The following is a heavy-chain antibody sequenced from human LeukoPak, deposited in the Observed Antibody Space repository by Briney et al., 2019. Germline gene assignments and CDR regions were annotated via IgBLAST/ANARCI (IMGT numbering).Heavy chain of an antibody. J-gene: IGHJ4*02. CDR2: ISGSGGST. CDR1: GFTFSSYA. Sequence: GGSQRLSCAASGFTFSSYAMSWVRQAPGKGLEWVSAISGSGGSTYYADSVKGRFTISRDNSKNTLYLQMNSLRAEDTAVYYCAKAEIVATPGDEGWAIDFDYWGQGTLVTVSS. V-gene: IGHV3-23*01. CDR3: AKAEIVATPGDEGWAIDFDY. D-gene: IGHD5-12*01.